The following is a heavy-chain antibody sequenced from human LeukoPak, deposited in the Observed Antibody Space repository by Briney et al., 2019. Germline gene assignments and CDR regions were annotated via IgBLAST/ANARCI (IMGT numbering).Heavy chain of an antibody. CDR1: EFTVSRNY. V-gene: IGHV3-53*01. D-gene: IGHD5-24*01. CDR3: TRDQMNY. CDR2: IFSNGDT. J-gene: IGHJ4*02. Sequence: GGSLRLSCTASEFTVSRNYMLWVRQAPGKALEWVSLIFSNGDTHYADSVKGRFTISRDTSKNTVSLQMKSLRVEDTAMYYCTRDQMNYWGQGTLVTVSS.